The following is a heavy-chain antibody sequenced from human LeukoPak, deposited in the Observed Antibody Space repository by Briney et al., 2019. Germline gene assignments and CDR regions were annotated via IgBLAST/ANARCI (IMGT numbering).Heavy chain of an antibody. J-gene: IGHJ4*02. D-gene: IGHD2-2*03. Sequence: SGPTLVNPTQTLTLTCTFSGFSLSSPSGMRVNWIRQPPGKALEWLARIDWDDDKFYSSSLKTRLTISKDTSKNQVVLTMTNMDPADTATYYCARTPFTISPGNLDNWGRGTLVTVSS. CDR3: ARTPFTISPGNLDN. CDR1: GFSLSSPSGMR. V-gene: IGHV2-70*04. CDR2: IDWDDDK.